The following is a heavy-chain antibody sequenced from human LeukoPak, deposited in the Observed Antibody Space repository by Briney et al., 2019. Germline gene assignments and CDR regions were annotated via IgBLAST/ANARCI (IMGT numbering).Heavy chain of an antibody. J-gene: IGHJ3*02. Sequence: GASVKVSCKVSGGTFSSNAISWVRQAPGQGLEWMGGIIPFFNIVNYAQKFQERVTITRDMSTSAAYMELSSLRSEDTAVYYCAAGRYGSGSYYYDAFDIWGQGTMVTVSS. CDR3: AAGRYGSGSYYYDAFDI. CDR2: IIPFFNIV. CDR1: GGTFSSNA. D-gene: IGHD3-10*01. V-gene: IGHV1-69*17.